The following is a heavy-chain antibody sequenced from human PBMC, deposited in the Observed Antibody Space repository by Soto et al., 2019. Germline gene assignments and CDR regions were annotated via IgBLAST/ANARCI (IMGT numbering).Heavy chain of an antibody. D-gene: IGHD3-10*01. V-gene: IGHV1-46*01. J-gene: IGHJ3*02. CDR2: INPSGGST. CDR3: ARPGLPLWFGIDAFDI. Sequence: QVQLVQSGAEVKKPGASVKVSCKASGYTFTSYYMHWVRQAPGQGLEWMGIINPSGGSTSYAQKFQGRVTMTRDTSTSTVYMELSSLRSEDTAVYYCARPGLPLWFGIDAFDIWGQGTMVTVSS. CDR1: GYTFTSYY.